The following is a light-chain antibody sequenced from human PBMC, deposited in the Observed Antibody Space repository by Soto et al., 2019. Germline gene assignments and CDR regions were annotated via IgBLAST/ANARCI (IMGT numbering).Light chain of an antibody. Sequence: DIQMTQSQSSLSASVGDRVPLTCRASQTILDSLNWYQQKPGQAPKLLIYAASSVQSGVPSRFSGRGSGTDFTLTISSLQPEDSATYYCQQSFSTPYNFGQGTKLEIK. V-gene: IGKV1-39*01. J-gene: IGKJ2*01. CDR2: AAS. CDR1: QTILDS. CDR3: QQSFSTPYN.